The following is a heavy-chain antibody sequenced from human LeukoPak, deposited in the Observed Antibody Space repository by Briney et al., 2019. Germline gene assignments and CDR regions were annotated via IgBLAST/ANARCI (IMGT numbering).Heavy chain of an antibody. CDR1: GFTFSSYW. V-gene: IGHV3-48*02. J-gene: IGHJ4*02. D-gene: IGHD3-22*01. CDR2: ITGSGGII. Sequence: GGSLRLSCAASGFTFSSYWMTWVRQAPGKGLEWVSHITGSGGIIYYVDSVKGRFTVSRDNAKNSLYLQMNSLRDEDTAVYYCARDEYYDSSGYGRRAFDYWGQGTLVTASS. CDR3: ARDEYYDSSGYGRRAFDY.